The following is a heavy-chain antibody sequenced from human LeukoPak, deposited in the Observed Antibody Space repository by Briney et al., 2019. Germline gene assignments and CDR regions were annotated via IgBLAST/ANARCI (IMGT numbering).Heavy chain of an antibody. CDR1: QYAFTDYA. CDR3: ARDRDRATIGIITLNY. J-gene: IGHJ4*02. Sequence: ASVKVSCKASQYAFTDYAVHWVRQAPGQRLEWMGWINAGNGKTKYSQSFQGRITITRDTSATTAYMELTSLRSDDTAVYYCARDRDRATIGIITLNYWGQGTLVTVSS. D-gene: IGHD5-12*01. CDR2: INAGNGKT. V-gene: IGHV1-3*01.